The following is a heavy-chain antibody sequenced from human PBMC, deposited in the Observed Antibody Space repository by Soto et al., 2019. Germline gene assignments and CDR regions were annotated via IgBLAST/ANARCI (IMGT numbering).Heavy chain of an antibody. Sequence: QVQLVQSGAEVKKPGASVKVSCKASGYTFTGYYMHWVRQAPGQGLEWMGWINPNSGGTNYAQKFQGRVTRTRATSISTAYMELSRQRSDDTAVYYCARDATVTTHNWFDPWGQGTLVTVSS. CDR3: ARDATVTTHNWFDP. D-gene: IGHD4-17*01. V-gene: IGHV1-2*02. J-gene: IGHJ5*02. CDR1: GYTFTGYY. CDR2: INPNSGGT.